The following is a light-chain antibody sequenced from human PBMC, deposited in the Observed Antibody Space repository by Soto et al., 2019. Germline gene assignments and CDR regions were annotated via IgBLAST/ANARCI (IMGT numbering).Light chain of an antibody. CDR3: QQYNTWHPIT. V-gene: IGKV3-15*01. CDR1: QSVGNN. Sequence: EIVMTQSPATLSVSPGERATLSCRASQSVGNNLAWYQQKPGQAPRLLIHGASTRANGVPARFSGSGSGTEFTLTISSLQSEDFAFYYCQQYNTWHPITFGQGTRLEIK. CDR2: GAS. J-gene: IGKJ5*01.